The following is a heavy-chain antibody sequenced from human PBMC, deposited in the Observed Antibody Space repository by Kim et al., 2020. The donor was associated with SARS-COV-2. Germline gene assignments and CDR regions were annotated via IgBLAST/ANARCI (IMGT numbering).Heavy chain of an antibody. CDR3: ARGLFRVRFGELFRFDY. D-gene: IGHD3-10*01. CDR2: INHSGST. V-gene: IGHV4-34*01. J-gene: IGHJ4*02. CDR1: GGSFSGYY. Sequence: SETLSLTCAVYGGSFSGYYWSWIRQPPGKGLEWIGEINHSGSTNYNPSLKSRVTISVDTSKNQFSLKLSSVTAADTAVYYCARGLFRVRFGELFRFDYWGQGTLVTVSS.